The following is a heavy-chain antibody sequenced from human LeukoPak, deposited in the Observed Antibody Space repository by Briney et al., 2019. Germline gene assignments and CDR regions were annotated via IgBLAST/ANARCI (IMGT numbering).Heavy chain of an antibody. D-gene: IGHD6-19*01. CDR3: AKGRSGWYNDAFDI. CDR1: GFTVSSNY. Sequence: GGSLRLSCVASGFTVSSNYMSWVRQAPGKGLEWVSAISGSGGSTYYADSVKGRFTISRDNSKNTLYLQMNSLRAEDTAVYYCAKGRSGWYNDAFDIWGQGTMVTVSS. CDR2: ISGSGGST. J-gene: IGHJ3*02. V-gene: IGHV3-23*01.